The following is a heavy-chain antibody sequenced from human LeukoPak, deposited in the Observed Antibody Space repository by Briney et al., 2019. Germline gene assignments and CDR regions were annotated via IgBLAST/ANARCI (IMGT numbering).Heavy chain of an antibody. CDR3: AREYSSSWYED. CDR1: GGSISSSSYY. D-gene: IGHD6-13*01. CDR2: IYYSGST. V-gene: IGHV4-39*07. J-gene: IGHJ4*02. Sequence: SETLSLTCTVSGGSISSSSYYWGWIRQPPGKGLEWIGSIYYSGSTYYNPSLKSRVTISVDTSKNQFSLKLSSVTAADTAVYYCAREYSSSWYEDWGQGTLVTVSS.